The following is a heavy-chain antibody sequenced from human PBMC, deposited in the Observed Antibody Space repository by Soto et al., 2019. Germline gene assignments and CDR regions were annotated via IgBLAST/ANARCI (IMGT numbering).Heavy chain of an antibody. J-gene: IGHJ5*02. Sequence: SETLSLTCSVSGGSISSGDYFWSWIRQPPGKGLEWIGYIYYSGSTYYNPSLRSRITLSIDTSKSQFSLKVNSVTPADTAMYYCARVTDCGGDYYGGWFDPWGQGTLVTVSS. V-gene: IGHV4-30-4*01. CDR1: GGSISSGDYF. CDR3: ARVTDCGGDYYGGWFDP. D-gene: IGHD2-21*02. CDR2: IYYSGST.